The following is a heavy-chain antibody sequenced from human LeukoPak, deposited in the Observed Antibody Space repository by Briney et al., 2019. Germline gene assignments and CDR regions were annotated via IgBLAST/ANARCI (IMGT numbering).Heavy chain of an antibody. J-gene: IGHJ4*02. CDR3: ARGNGDYRLGSVSADY. Sequence: ASVKVSCKASGYTFTSYDINWVRQATGQGLEWMGWMNPNSGNTGYAQKFQGRVTMTRNTSISTAYMELSSLRSEDTAVYYCARGNGDYRLGSVSADYWGQGTLVTVSS. D-gene: IGHD4-17*01. CDR2: MNPNSGNT. CDR1: GYTFTSYD. V-gene: IGHV1-8*01.